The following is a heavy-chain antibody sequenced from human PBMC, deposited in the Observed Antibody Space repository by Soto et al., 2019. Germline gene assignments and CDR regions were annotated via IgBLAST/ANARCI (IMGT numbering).Heavy chain of an antibody. Sequence: GGSLRLSCAASGFTFRNYWMSWVRQAPGKRLEWVANINQDGSEKYYVDSMKGRFTISRDNGKNSLYLQMNSLRADDTGVYYCARLGGLGQDYTNYRHSDYWGQGTLVTVSS. CDR2: INQDGSEK. V-gene: IGHV3-7*01. CDR3: ARLGGLGQDYTNYRHSDY. D-gene: IGHD4-4*01. J-gene: IGHJ4*02. CDR1: GFTFRNYW.